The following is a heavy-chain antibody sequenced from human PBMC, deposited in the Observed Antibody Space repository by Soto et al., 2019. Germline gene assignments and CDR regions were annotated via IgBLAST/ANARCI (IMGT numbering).Heavy chain of an antibody. Sequence: PSETLSLTCTVSGGSISSGGNYWSWIRQHPGKGLEWIGYIYYSGSTYYNPPLKSRVTISVDTSKNQFSLKLSFVTAADTAVYYCARLNRDIVVGHDAFDIWGQGTMVTVSS. CDR3: ARLNRDIVVGHDAFDI. J-gene: IGHJ3*02. V-gene: IGHV4-31*03. CDR2: IYYSGST. D-gene: IGHD2-15*01. CDR1: GGSISSGGNY.